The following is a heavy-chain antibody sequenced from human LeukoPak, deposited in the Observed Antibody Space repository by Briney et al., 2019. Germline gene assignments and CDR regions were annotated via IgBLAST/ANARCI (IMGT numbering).Heavy chain of an antibody. J-gene: IGHJ1*01. CDR3: ARDVAGSWYSPEYFQH. CDR2: INPNSGGT. Sequence: GASVKVSCKASGYTFTGYYMHWVRQAPGQGLEWMGWINPNSGGTNYAQKFQGRVTMTRDTSISTAYMELSRLRSDDTAVYYCARDVAGSWYSPEYFQHWGQGTLVTVSS. V-gene: IGHV1-2*02. CDR1: GYTFTGYY. D-gene: IGHD6-13*01.